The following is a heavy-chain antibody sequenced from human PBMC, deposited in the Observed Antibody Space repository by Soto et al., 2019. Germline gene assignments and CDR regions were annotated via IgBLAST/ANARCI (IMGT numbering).Heavy chain of an antibody. V-gene: IGHV3-30-3*01. D-gene: IGHD5-12*01. CDR3: ARDYYRFNSGYGFSMDV. Sequence: QVQLVESGGGVVQPGRSLRLSCAASGFTFSSYAMHWVRQAPGKGLEWVAVISYDGSNKYYADSVKGRFTISRDNSKNTLYVQMSSLTAEDTAVYYCARDYYRFNSGYGFSMDVWGQGTTVTVSS. CDR2: ISYDGSNK. CDR1: GFTFSSYA. J-gene: IGHJ6*02.